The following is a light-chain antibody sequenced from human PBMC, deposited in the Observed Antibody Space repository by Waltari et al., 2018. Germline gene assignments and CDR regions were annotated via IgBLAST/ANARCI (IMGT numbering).Light chain of an antibody. Sequence: SYVPTQPPSVSVAPGKTASITCGGDDIGSKSVHWFQQKPGQAPVLVIYYDNDRPSGSPERFSGSNSGNTATLTISRVEAGDEADYYCHLWDSSTVNWVFGCGTKLTVL. V-gene: IGLV3-21*04. J-gene: IGLJ3*02. CDR1: DIGSKS. CDR3: HLWDSSTVNWV. CDR2: YDN.